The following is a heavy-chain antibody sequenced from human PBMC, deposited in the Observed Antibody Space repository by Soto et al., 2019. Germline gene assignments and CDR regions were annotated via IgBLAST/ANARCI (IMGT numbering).Heavy chain of an antibody. V-gene: IGHV1-18*01. CDR2: ITAYNGNT. D-gene: IGHD2-2*01. J-gene: IGHJ6*02. Sequence: ASVKVSCTASGYTVTSYGISWVRQAPEQGLEWMGWITAYNGNTNYEQKLQGRVTMSPDTSTSTAYMELRSLRSDDTAVYYCARDGLNVVVPAANTYYYGMDVWAQGTTVTVSS. CDR1: GYTVTSYG. CDR3: ARDGLNVVVPAANTYYYGMDV.